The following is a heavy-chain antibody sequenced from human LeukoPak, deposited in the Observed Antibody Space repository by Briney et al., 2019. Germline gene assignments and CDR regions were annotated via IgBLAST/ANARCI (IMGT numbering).Heavy chain of an antibody. J-gene: IGHJ6*02. CDR3: ARGLDYDILTGYYKGGDYYYGMDV. CDR1: GGSVRSSRYY. D-gene: IGHD3-9*01. Sequence: SETLSLTCAVSGGSVRSSRYYWGWIRQAPGKGLDYIGSAYHTGSSIYNPSLKSRVTISVDTSKNQFSLKLSSVTAADAAVYYCARGLDYDILTGYYKGGDYYYGMDVWGQGTTVTVSS. CDR2: AYHTGSS. V-gene: IGHV4-39*07.